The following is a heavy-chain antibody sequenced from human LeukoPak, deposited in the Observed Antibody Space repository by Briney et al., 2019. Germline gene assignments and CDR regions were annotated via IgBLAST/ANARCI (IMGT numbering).Heavy chain of an antibody. Sequence: GGSLRLSCAASGFTFSSYGMHWVRQAPGKGLEWVAVIWYDGSNKYYADSVKGRFTISRDNSKNTLYLQMNSLRAEDTAVYCCARDCTYYYDSSGPDYWGQGTLVTVSS. D-gene: IGHD3-22*01. CDR3: ARDCTYYYDSSGPDY. CDR1: GFTFSSYG. J-gene: IGHJ4*02. CDR2: IWYDGSNK. V-gene: IGHV3-33*01.